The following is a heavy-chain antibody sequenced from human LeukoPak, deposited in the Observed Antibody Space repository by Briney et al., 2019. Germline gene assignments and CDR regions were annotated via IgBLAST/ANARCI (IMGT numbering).Heavy chain of an antibody. Sequence: GGSLRLSCAASGSAFSSYSTNWVRQAPGKGLGCVSSISSSSSYIYYADSVKGRFTISRDNAKNSLYLQMNSLRAEDTAVYYCAREMDGGNPHDAFVIWGQGTMVTASS. V-gene: IGHV3-21*01. D-gene: IGHD4-23*01. CDR3: AREMDGGNPHDAFVI. CDR1: GSAFSSYS. CDR2: ISSSSSYI. J-gene: IGHJ3*02.